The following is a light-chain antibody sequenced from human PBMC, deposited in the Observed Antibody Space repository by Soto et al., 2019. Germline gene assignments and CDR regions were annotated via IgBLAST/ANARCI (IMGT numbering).Light chain of an antibody. Sequence: DIQMTQSPPSLSASVGDRVTITCRASQGIRHFVACDQQKPGKAPKLLIYAASTLQSGVPSRFSGSGSGTDFTLTINSLQPEDVATYSCQKYSSVPVFGPGTKVEIK. CDR1: QGIRHF. V-gene: IGKV1-27*01. CDR3: QKYSSVPV. CDR2: AAS. J-gene: IGKJ3*01.